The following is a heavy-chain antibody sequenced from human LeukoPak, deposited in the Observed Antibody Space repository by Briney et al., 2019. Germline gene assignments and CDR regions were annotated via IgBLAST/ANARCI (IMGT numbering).Heavy chain of an antibody. CDR3: ARDLQNWGFYY. CDR1: GFTFSSYW. D-gene: IGHD7-27*01. Sequence: GGSLRLSCAASGFTFSSYWMSWVRQAPGKGLEWVANIKPDGSDQYYVDSVKGRFTISRDNAKNSLYLQMNSLRAEDTAVYYCARDLQNWGFYYWGQGTLVTVSS. J-gene: IGHJ4*02. V-gene: IGHV3-7*01. CDR2: IKPDGSDQ.